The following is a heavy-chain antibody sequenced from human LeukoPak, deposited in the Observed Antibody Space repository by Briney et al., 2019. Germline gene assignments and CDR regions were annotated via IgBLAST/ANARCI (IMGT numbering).Heavy chain of an antibody. D-gene: IGHD3-22*01. CDR3: ARDRLSVFDY. J-gene: IGHJ4*02. CDR2: ISYDGRNQ. Sequence: GGSLRLSCAASGFSFSIYGMHWVRQAPLKGLEWVAAISYDGRNQNYADSVKGRFTIFRDNSQNTLYLQMNSLRAEDTAVYYCARDRLSVFDYWGQGTLVTVSS. CDR1: GFSFSIYG. V-gene: IGHV3-30*03.